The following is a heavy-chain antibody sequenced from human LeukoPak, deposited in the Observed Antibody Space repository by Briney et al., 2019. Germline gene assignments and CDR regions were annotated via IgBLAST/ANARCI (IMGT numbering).Heavy chain of an antibody. D-gene: IGHD3-22*01. CDR2: IRSKANSYAT. V-gene: IGHV3-73*01. CDR3: TRLHYDSSGYPYDAFAI. J-gene: IGHJ3*02. CDR1: GFTFGGSA. Sequence: PGGSLRLSCAASGFTFGGSAMHWVRQASGKGLEWVGRIRSKANSYATAYAASVKGRFTISRDDSKNTAYLQMNSLKTEDTAVYYCTRLHYDSSGYPYDAFAIWGQGTMVTVSS.